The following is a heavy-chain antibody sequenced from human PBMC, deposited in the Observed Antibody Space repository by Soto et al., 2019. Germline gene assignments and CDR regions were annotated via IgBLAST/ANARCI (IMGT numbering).Heavy chain of an antibody. V-gene: IGHV3-30*18. J-gene: IGHJ3*02. CDR3: AKGSHITGKRNNFDI. D-gene: IGHD1-20*01. CDR1: GFTFSSYG. Sequence: QVQLVESGEGVVQPGRSLRLSCAASGFTFSSYGMHWVRQAPGQGQESEAVISYDESNKYYADSVKGLFTITRDNSKNTMYLQMIRLRTEDTTVYYCAKGSHITGKRNNFDIWGQGRMVTVS. CDR2: ISYDESNK.